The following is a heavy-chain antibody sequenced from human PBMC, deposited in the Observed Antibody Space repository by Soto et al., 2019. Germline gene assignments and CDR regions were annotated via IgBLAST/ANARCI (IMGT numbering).Heavy chain of an antibody. CDR1: GFTFNAYW. V-gene: IGHV3-7*01. Sequence: GGSLRLSCAASGFTFNAYWMSWVRQAPGKGLEWVANIKQDGSEKYYVDSVNGRFIISRDDAKNSLFLQVNSLRVEDTAVYYCAREKRANGYFDYWGQGTLVTVSS. CDR3: AREKRANGYFDY. D-gene: IGHD6-25*01. CDR2: IKQDGSEK. J-gene: IGHJ4*02.